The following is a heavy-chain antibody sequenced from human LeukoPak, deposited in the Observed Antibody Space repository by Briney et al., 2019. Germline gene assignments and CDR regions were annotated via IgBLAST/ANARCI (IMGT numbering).Heavy chain of an antibody. CDR1: GDSIKSHY. D-gene: IGHD4-17*01. CDR3: AAFSYGVYVGFDY. J-gene: IGHJ4*02. V-gene: IGHV4-59*08. Sequence: PSETLSLTCSVSGDSIKSHYWGWVRQPPGERLEWIGYIYYTGSTNYNPSLESRVTISVDTSNNQFSLRLSSVTAADTAIYYCAAFSYGVYVGFDYWSQGTLVTVSS. CDR2: IYYTGST.